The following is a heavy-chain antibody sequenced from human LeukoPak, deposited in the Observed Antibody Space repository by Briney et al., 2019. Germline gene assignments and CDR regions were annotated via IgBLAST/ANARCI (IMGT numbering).Heavy chain of an antibody. Sequence: PGGSLRLSCAASGFTFSSYSMNWVRQAPGKGLEWVGRIKSKTDGGTIDYAAPVKGRFTIPRDDSKNTLSLQMNSLKTEDTAVYYCTTDPGDYEIYWGQGTLVTVSS. J-gene: IGHJ4*02. CDR3: TTDPGDYEIY. D-gene: IGHD4-17*01. CDR2: IKSKTDGGTI. CDR1: GFTFSSYS. V-gene: IGHV3-15*01.